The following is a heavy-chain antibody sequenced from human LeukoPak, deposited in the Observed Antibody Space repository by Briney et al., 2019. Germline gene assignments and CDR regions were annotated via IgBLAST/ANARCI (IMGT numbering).Heavy chain of an antibody. CDR3: ARVGYYYDSSGYYYGGWVDY. CDR2: MNPNSGNT. D-gene: IGHD3-22*01. CDR1: GYTFTSYD. J-gene: IGHJ4*02. V-gene: IGHV1-8*01. Sequence: ASVKVSCKASGYTFTSYDINWVRQATGQGLEWMGWMNPNSGNTDYAQKFQGRVTMTRNTSISTAYMELSSLRSEDTAVYYCARVGYYYDSSGYYYGGWVDYWGQGTLVTVSS.